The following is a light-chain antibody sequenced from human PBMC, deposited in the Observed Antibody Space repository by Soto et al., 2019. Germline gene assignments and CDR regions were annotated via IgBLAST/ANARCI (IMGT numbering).Light chain of an antibody. CDR3: QHYGSSPPDT. J-gene: IGKJ2*01. CDR1: QSVSSNY. CDR2: GTS. Sequence: EIVVTQSPGTLSLSLGERATLSCRASQSVSSNYVAWYQQKPGQAPRLLIYGTSRWAAGIPDRFSASGSGTDFSLTISRLEPEDFAVYYCQHYGSSPPDTFGQGTKVEIK. V-gene: IGKV3-20*01.